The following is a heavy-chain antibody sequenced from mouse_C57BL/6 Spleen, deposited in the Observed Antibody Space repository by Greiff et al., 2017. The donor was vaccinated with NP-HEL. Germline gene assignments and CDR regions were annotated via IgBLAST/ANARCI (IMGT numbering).Heavy chain of an antibody. CDR2: IYPGDGDT. V-gene: IGHV1-82*01. D-gene: IGHD1-1*01. CDR1: GYAFSSSW. CDR3: ARDTTVVATPFDY. J-gene: IGHJ2*01. Sequence: QVQLQQSGPELVKPGASVKISCKASGYAFSSSWMNWVKQRPGKGLEWIGRIYPGDGDTNYNGKFKGKATLTADKSSSTAYMQLSSLTSEDSAVYVCARDTTVVATPFDYWGQGTTLTVSS.